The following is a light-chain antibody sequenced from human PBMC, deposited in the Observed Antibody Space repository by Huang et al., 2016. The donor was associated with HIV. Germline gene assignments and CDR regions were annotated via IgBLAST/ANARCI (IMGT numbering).Light chain of an antibody. Sequence: DIQMTQSPSSLSASVGDRVNITCRASLGIGNSLAWYHQKPGKAPKHLLKAASTLESAVPSTCSGSRYGTEYTLTISILQSEDFATYYCQQYYSMPTFGQGTKVEIK. CDR3: QQYYSMPT. CDR2: AAS. CDR1: LGIGNS. V-gene: IGKV1-NL1*01. J-gene: IGKJ1*01.